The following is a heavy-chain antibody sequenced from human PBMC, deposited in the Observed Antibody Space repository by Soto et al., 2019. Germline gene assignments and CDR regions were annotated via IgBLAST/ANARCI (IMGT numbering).Heavy chain of an antibody. J-gene: IGHJ6*02. CDR2: IIPIFGTA. CDR1: GGTFSSYA. Sequence: ASVKVSCKACGGTFSSYAISWVRQAPGQGLEWMGGIIPIFGTANYAQKFQGRVTITADESTSTAYMELSSLRSEDTAVYYCARDTVVVVAAPDYYYGMDVWGQGTTVTVSS. CDR3: ARDTVVVVAAPDYYYGMDV. V-gene: IGHV1-69*13. D-gene: IGHD2-15*01.